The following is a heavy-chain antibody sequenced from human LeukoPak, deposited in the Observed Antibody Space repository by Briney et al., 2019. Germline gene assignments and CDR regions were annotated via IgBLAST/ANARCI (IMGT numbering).Heavy chain of an antibody. CDR3: ARVAVYYGMDV. CDR2: IYYSGST. V-gene: IGHV4-59*01. Sequence: SETLSLTCTVSGGSISSYYWSWIRQPPGKGLKWIGYIYYSGSTNYNPSLKSRVTISVDTSKNQFSLKLSSVTAADTAVYYCARVAVYYGMDVWGQGTTVTVSS. J-gene: IGHJ6*02. D-gene: IGHD6-19*01. CDR1: GGSISSYY.